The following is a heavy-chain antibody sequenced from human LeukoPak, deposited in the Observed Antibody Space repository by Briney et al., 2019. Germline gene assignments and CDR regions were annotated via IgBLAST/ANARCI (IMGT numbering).Heavy chain of an antibody. D-gene: IGHD6-19*01. CDR1: GFTFSSYA. CDR3: ARGVGDSSGWQLYYYYYYMDV. CDR2: ISGSGGST. V-gene: IGHV3-23*01. Sequence: GGSLRLSCAASGFTFSSYAMSWVRQAPGKGLEWVSAISGSGGSTYYADSVKGRFTISRDNSKNTLYLQMNSLRAEDTAVYYCARGVGDSSGWQLYYYYYYMDVWGKGTTVTVSS. J-gene: IGHJ6*03.